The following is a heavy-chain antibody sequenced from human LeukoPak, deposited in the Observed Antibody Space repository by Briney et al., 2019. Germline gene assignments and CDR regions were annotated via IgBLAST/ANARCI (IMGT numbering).Heavy chain of an antibody. CDR3: ARVRTYYYGSGSLYFDY. CDR2: IYYSGST. CDR1: GGSINNYY. V-gene: IGHV4-59*01. J-gene: IGHJ4*02. Sequence: SETLSLTCTVSGGSINNYYWSWVRQPPGAGLEWLAYIYYSGSTNYNPSLKSRVTISVDTSKNQFSLKLSSVTAADTAVYYCARVRTYYYGSGSLYFDYWGQGTLVTVSS. D-gene: IGHD3-10*01.